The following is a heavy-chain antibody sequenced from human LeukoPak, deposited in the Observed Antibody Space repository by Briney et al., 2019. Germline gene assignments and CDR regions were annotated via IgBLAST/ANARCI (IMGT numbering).Heavy chain of an antibody. J-gene: IGHJ6*02. D-gene: IGHD2-21*01. CDR3: ASDSPYYGMDV. CDR2: ISGSSDNT. Sequence: PGGSLRLSCAASGFTFASYAMNWVRQAPGKGLEWVSAISGSSDNTYYAGSVKGRFTISRDNAKNTLYLQMSGLRVEDTAVYHCASDSPYYGMDVWGQGTTVTVSS. CDR1: GFTFASYA. V-gene: IGHV3-23*01.